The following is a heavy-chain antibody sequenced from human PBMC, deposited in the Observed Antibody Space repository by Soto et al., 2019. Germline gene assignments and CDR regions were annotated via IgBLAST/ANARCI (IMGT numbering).Heavy chain of an antibody. D-gene: IGHD3-10*01. CDR1: GGSFSGYY. Sequence: SETLSLTCAVYGGSFSGYYWSWIRQPPGKGLEWIGEINHSGSTNYNPSLKSRVTISVDTSKNQFSLKLSSVTAADTAVYYCARQITMVRGVIKEDDAFDIWGQGTMVTVSS. CDR2: INHSGST. V-gene: IGHV4-34*01. J-gene: IGHJ3*02. CDR3: ARQITMVRGVIKEDDAFDI.